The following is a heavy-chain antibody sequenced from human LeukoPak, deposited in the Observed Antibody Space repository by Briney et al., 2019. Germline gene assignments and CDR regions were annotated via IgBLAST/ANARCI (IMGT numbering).Heavy chain of an antibody. Sequence: PSETLSPTCTVSGGSISSSNYFWGWIRQAPGKGLEWIGSIYYSGSTYYNPSLKSRVTISADMSKNQFSLRLYSVTAADTAVYYCGRDYVEMGTIHSYYCGQGTLVTVSS. CDR1: GGSISSSNYF. D-gene: IGHD5-24*01. CDR2: IYYSGST. J-gene: IGHJ4*02. V-gene: IGHV4-39*07. CDR3: GRDYVEMGTIHSYY.